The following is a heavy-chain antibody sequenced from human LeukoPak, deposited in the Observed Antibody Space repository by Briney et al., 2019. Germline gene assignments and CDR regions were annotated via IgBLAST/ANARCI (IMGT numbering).Heavy chain of an antibody. CDR2: TYTGGNS. V-gene: IGHV3-53*01. Sequence: GSLRLSCAASGFTVGSTHMVWVRQAPGKGLEWVSVTYTGGNSYYAGSVKGRFIISRDISKNTLYLQMNSLRAENSALYYCARGGRGSAAVVAPRSFDIWGQGTMVTVSS. D-gene: IGHD3-22*01. J-gene: IGHJ3*02. CDR3: ARGGRGSAAVVAPRSFDI. CDR1: GFTVGSTH.